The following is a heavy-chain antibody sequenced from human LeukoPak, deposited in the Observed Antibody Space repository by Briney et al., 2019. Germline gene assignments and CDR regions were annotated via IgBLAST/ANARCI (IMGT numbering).Heavy chain of an antibody. V-gene: IGHV3-30*02. CDR1: GFTFSSYG. J-gene: IGHJ3*02. D-gene: IGHD3-22*01. Sequence: GGSLRLSCAASGFTFSSYGMHWVRQAPGKGLEWVAFIRYDGSNKYYADSVKGRFTISRDNSKNTLYLQMNSLRAEDTAVYYCAKGVDWHSGYYFHDAFDIWGQGTMVTVSS. CDR3: AKGVDWHSGYYFHDAFDI. CDR2: IRYDGSNK.